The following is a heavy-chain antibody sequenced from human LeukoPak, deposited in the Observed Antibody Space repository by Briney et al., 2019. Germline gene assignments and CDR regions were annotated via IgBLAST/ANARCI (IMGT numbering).Heavy chain of an antibody. CDR2: IRGDGSST. Sequence: PGGSLRLSCAASGFTFSSYAMSWVRQAPGKGLEWVSRIRGDGSSTTHVDSVKGRFTISRDNAKNTVTLQMNSLRAEDTAVYYCARGYYDGGSYSHWFFDFWGRGTLVAVSS. J-gene: IGHJ2*01. V-gene: IGHV3-74*01. CDR1: GFTFSSYA. D-gene: IGHD3-22*01. CDR3: ARGYYDGGSYSHWFFDF.